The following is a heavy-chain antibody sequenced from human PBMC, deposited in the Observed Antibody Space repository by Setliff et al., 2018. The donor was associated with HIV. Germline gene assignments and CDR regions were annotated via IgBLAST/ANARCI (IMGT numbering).Heavy chain of an antibody. V-gene: IGHV4-34*01. D-gene: IGHD2-2*01. CDR2: IDHEGTT. CDR3: ARTKDCSSSSCPGTHHYYYMDV. J-gene: IGHJ6*03. CDR1: GGSFSNYY. Sequence: SSETLSLTCAVFGGSFSNYYWSWVRQPPGKGLEFIAEIDHEGTTNYNPSLKSRATISVDTSKNHLSLKLTSVTAADTAVYYCARTKDCSSSSCPGTHHYYYMDVWGKGTTVTVSS.